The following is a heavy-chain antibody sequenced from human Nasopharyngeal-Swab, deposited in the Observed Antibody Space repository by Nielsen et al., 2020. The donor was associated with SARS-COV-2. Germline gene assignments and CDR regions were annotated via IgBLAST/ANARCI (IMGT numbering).Heavy chain of an antibody. V-gene: IGHV3-30*18. CDR3: AKGGYSSGWHAFDI. CDR2: ISYDGLNK. D-gene: IGHD6-19*01. J-gene: IGHJ3*02. CDR1: GFAFSNFA. Sequence: GESLKISCAASGFAFSNFAMDWVRQAPGKGLEWVAAISYDGLNKYYVDSLKGRFTISRDNSGSTLYLQVNSLRAEDTAIYYCAKGGYSSGWHAFDIWGQGTMVTVSS.